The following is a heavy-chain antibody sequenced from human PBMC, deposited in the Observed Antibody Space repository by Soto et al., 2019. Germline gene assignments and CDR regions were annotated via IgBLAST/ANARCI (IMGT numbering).Heavy chain of an antibody. Sequence: ASVNVSFKASGGTFSSYSISWVRQAPVQGLELMGGIIPIFGTANYAQKLQGRVTMNTDTSTSKAYMELRSLRSDDTAVYYCERDIGAVAVTSVHYLWGHGTLVTDSS. D-gene: IGHD6-19*01. V-gene: IGHV1-69*05. CDR3: ERDIGAVAVTSVHYL. CDR1: GGTFSSYS. J-gene: IGHJ1*01. CDR2: IIPIFGTA.